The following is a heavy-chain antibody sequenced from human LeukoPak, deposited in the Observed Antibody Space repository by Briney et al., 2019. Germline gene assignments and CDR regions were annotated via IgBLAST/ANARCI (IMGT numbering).Heavy chain of an antibody. D-gene: IGHD1-26*01. V-gene: IGHV3-74*01. CDR1: GFTFSWYW. Sequence: GGSLRLSCAASGFTFSWYWMHWVRQAPGKGLVWVSRINSDGISTSYADSVKGRFTISRDNAKNTLYLRMNSLRAEDTAVYYCARDASSGSYYTDYFDYWGHGTLVTVSS. CDR3: ARDASSGSYYTDYFDY. J-gene: IGHJ4*01. CDR2: INSDGIST.